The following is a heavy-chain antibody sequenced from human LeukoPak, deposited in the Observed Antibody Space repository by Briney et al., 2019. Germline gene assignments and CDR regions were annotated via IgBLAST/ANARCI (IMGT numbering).Heavy chain of an antibody. V-gene: IGHV4-34*01. D-gene: IGHD3-10*01. CDR2: INHSGST. CDR1: GGSFSGYY. J-gene: IGHJ5*02. Sequence: SETLSLTCAVYGGSFSGYYWSWIRQPPGKGLEWIGEINHSGSTNYNPSLRSRVTISVDTSKNQFSLKLSSVTAADTAVYYCARSHTMVRGVTHPWGQGTLVTVSS. CDR3: ARSHTMVRGVTHP.